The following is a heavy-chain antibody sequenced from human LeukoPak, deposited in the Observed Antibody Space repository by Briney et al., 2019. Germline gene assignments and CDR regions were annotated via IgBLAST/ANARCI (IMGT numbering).Heavy chain of an antibody. CDR1: GFTFDDYG. CDR2: INWNGGST. D-gene: IGHD2-2*01. J-gene: IGHJ4*02. Sequence: PGGSLRLSCAASGFTFDDYGMSWVRQAPGKGLEWVSGINWNGGSTGYADSVKGRFTTSRDNAKNSLYLQMNSLRAEDTALYYCAREHWDIVVVPADRALDYWGQGTLVTVSS. CDR3: AREHWDIVVVPADRALDY. V-gene: IGHV3-20*04.